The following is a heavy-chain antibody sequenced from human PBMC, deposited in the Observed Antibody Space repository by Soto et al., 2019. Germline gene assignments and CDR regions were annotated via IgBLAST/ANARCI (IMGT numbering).Heavy chain of an antibody. CDR3: ASMGSGYYIDY. CDR2: INHSGST. J-gene: IGHJ4*02. Sequence: SETLSLTCAVYGGSFSGYYWSWIRQPPGKGLEWIGEINHSGSTNYSPSLKSRVTISVDTSKNQFSLKLSSVTAADTAVYYCASMGSGYYIDYWGQGTLVTVSS. CDR1: GGSFSGYY. D-gene: IGHD3-3*01. V-gene: IGHV4-34*01.